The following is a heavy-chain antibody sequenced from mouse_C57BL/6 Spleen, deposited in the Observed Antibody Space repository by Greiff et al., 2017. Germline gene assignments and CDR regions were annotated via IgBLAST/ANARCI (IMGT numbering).Heavy chain of an antibody. CDR1: GFSFNTYA. V-gene: IGHV10-1*01. CDR3: VRDDYDPAWFAY. CDR2: IRSKSNNYAT. D-gene: IGHD2-4*01. Sequence: EVMLVESGGGLVQPKGSLKLSCAASGFSFNTYAMNWVRQAPGKGLEWVARIRSKSNNYATYYADSVKDRFTISRDDSESMLYLQMNNLKTEDTAMYYCVRDDYDPAWFAYWGQGTLVTVSA. J-gene: IGHJ3*01.